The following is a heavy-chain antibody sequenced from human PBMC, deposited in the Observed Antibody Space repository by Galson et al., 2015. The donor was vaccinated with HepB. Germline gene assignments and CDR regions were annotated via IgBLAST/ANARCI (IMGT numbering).Heavy chain of an antibody. D-gene: IGHD3-22*01. Sequence: SLRLSCAASGFTFSSYSMNWVRQAPGKGLEWVANIKQDGSEKYYLDSVKGRFTISRDNAKNSLYLQMNSLRAEDTAVYYCARGDYYDSSGYFTDAFDIWGQGTMVTVSS. V-gene: IGHV3-7*03. J-gene: IGHJ3*02. CDR1: GFTFSSYS. CDR2: IKQDGSEK. CDR3: ARGDYYDSSGYFTDAFDI.